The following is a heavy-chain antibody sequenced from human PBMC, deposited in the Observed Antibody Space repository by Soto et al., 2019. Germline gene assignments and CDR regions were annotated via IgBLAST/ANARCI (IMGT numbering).Heavy chain of an antibody. CDR3: ARGYDSRAAAPLDY. D-gene: IGHD3-22*01. CDR1: GGSISSGGYY. V-gene: IGHV4-31*03. Sequence: QVQLQESGPGLVKPSQTLSLTCTVSGGSISSGGYYWSWIRQHPGKGLEWIGYSYYSGSTYYNPSLKRRVTISVDTSKNQCSLKLSSVTAADTAVYYCARGYDSRAAAPLDYWGQGSLVTVSS. CDR2: SYYSGST. J-gene: IGHJ4*02.